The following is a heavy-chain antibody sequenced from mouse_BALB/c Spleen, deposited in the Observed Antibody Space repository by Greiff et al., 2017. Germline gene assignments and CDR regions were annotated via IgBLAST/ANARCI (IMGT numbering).Heavy chain of an antibody. CDR1: GFSLSTSGMS. Sequence: QVPLNESGPGLLQPSQTLSLTCSFSGFSLSTSGMSVGWIRQPSGKGLVWLAHIWWNDDKYYNPALKSRLTISKDTSNNQVFLKIASVVTADTATYYCARIEEITTEVASYYDAMDYWGQGTSVTVSS. CDR2: IWWNDDK. V-gene: IGHV8-8*01. D-gene: IGHD1-1*01. CDR3: ARIEEITTEVASYYDAMDY. J-gene: IGHJ4*01.